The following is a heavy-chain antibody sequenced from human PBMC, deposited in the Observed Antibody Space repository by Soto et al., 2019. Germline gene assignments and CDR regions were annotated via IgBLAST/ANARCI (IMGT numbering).Heavy chain of an antibody. D-gene: IGHD3-10*01. CDR2: IKQDGSEK. V-gene: IGHV3-7*01. CDR1: GFTFSSYW. Sequence: GGSLRLSCAASGFTFSSYWMSWVRQAPGKGLEWVANIKQDGSEKYYVDSVKGRFTISRDNAKNSLYLQMNSLRAEDTAVYYCARDRIGYYGSGTKVGYYYYYYMDVWGKGTTVTVSS. CDR3: ARDRIGYYGSGTKVGYYYYYYMDV. J-gene: IGHJ6*03.